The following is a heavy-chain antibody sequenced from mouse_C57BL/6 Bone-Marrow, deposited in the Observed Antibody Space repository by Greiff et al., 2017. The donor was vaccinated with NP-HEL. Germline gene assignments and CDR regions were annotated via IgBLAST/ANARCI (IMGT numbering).Heavy chain of an antibody. Sequence: DVKLVESGGGLVKPGGSLKLSCAASGFTFSSYAMSWVRQTPEKRLEWVATISDGGSYTYYPDNVKGRFTISRDNAKNNPYLQMSHLKSEDTAMYYCAGRGYDYEVWFAYWGKGTLVTVSA. V-gene: IGHV5-4*03. CDR1: GFTFSSYA. D-gene: IGHD2-4*01. J-gene: IGHJ3*01. CDR2: ISDGGSYT. CDR3: AGRGYDYEVWFAY.